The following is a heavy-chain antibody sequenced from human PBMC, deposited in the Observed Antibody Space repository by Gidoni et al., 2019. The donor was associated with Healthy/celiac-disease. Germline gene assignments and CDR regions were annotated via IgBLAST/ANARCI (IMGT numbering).Heavy chain of an antibody. D-gene: IGHD5-12*01. V-gene: IGHV3-21*01. Sequence: EVQLVESGGGLVKLGGSLRLSCAASGFTFSSYSMNWVRQAPGKGLEWVSFISSSSSYIYYADSVKGRFTISRDNAKNSLYLQMNSLRAEDTAVYYCARDLPRGDYYGMDVWGQGTTVTVSS. CDR2: ISSSSSYI. CDR1: GFTFSSYS. J-gene: IGHJ6*02. CDR3: ARDLPRGDYYGMDV.